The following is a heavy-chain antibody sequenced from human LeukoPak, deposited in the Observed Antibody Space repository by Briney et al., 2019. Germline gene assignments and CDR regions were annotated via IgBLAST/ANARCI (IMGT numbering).Heavy chain of an antibody. Sequence: GGSLRLSCAASGFTFSSYAMSWVRQAPGKGLERVATISASGVSTYYAGSVKGRFTFSRDNSKDTLYLQMNSLRAEDTALYYCAKDLTKRYFDYWGQGTLVTVSS. CDR1: GFTFSSYA. D-gene: IGHD4/OR15-4a*01. CDR2: ISASGVST. V-gene: IGHV3-23*01. CDR3: AKDLTKRYFDY. J-gene: IGHJ4*02.